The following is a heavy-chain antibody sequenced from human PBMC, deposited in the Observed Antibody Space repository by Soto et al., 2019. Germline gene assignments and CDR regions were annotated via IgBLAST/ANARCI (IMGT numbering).Heavy chain of an antibody. CDR1: GFTFSSYS. J-gene: IGHJ6*03. Sequence: QVQLVESGGGVVQPGRSLRLSCAASGFTFSSYSMHWVRQAPGKGLEWVAVISYDGSNKYYADSVKGRFTISRDNSKNTLYLQMNSLRAEDTAVYYCAKPYGDYGYYYYYYMDVWGKGTTVTVSS. CDR3: AKPYGDYGYYYYYYMDV. CDR2: ISYDGSNK. V-gene: IGHV3-30*18. D-gene: IGHD4-17*01.